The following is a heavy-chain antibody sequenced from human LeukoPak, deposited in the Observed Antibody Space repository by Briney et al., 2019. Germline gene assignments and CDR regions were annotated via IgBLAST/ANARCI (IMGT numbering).Heavy chain of an antibody. J-gene: IGHJ4*02. V-gene: IGHV4-38-2*02. CDR1: GYSISSGYY. CDR3: AREGDSSSWSEFDY. Sequence: SETLSLTCTVSGYSISSGYYWGWIRQPPEKGLEWIGSIYHSGSTYYNPSLKSRVTISVDTSKNQFSLKLSSVTAADTAVYYCAREGDSSSWSEFDYWGQGTLVTVSS. D-gene: IGHD6-13*01. CDR2: IYHSGST.